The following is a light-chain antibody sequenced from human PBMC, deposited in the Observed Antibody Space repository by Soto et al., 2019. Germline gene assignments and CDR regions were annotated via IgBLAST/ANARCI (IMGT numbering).Light chain of an antibody. V-gene: IGLV2-14*01. J-gene: IGLJ2*01. CDR1: SSDVGGYNY. Sequence: QSALTQPASVSGSPGQSITISCTGTSSDVGGYNYVSWYQQHPGKAPKLMIYDVTNRPSGVSNRFSGSKSGYTATLTISGLQAEDEADYFCSSYTTSSTLYVVFGGGTKLT. CDR2: DVT. CDR3: SSYTTSSTLYVV.